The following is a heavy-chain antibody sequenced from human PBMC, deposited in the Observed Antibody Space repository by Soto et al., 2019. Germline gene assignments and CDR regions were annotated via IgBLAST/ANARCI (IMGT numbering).Heavy chain of an antibody. Sequence: PSETLSLTCTVSGGSISSSDYYWSWIRQPPGKGLEWIGYIYYSGSTYYNPSLKSRVTISVDTSKNQFSLKLSSVTAADTAVYYCARVRHALRYFDWLPNWFDPWGQGTLVTVSS. CDR3: ARVRHALRYFDWLPNWFDP. D-gene: IGHD3-9*01. CDR1: GGSISSSDYY. CDR2: IYYSGST. J-gene: IGHJ5*02. V-gene: IGHV4-30-4*01.